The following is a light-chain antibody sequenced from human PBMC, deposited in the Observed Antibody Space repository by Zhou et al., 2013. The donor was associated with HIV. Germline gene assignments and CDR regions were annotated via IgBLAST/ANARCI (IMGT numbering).Light chain of an antibody. V-gene: IGKV1-9*01. J-gene: IGKJ1*01. CDR3: QQYASSPRT. CDR2: AAS. Sequence: DIQLTQSPSFLSASVGDRVTITCRASQGISSYLAWYQQKPGKAPKVLIYAASTLQSGVPSRFSGSGSGTEFTLTISRLEPEDFAVYSCQQYASSPRTFGQGTKVEIK. CDR1: QGISSY.